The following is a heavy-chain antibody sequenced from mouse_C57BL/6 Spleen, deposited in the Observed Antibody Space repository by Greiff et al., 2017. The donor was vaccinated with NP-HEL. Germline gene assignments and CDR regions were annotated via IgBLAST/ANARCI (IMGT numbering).Heavy chain of an antibody. CDR2: ISGGGGNT. Sequence: DVMLVESGGGLVKPGGSLKLSCAASGFTFSSYTMSWVRQTPEKRLEWVATISGGGGNTYYPDSVKGRFTISRDNAKNTLYLQMSSLRSEDTALYYCARTPNVLYYFDYWGQGTTLTVSS. V-gene: IGHV5-9*01. CDR1: GFTFSSYT. CDR3: ARTPNVLYYFDY. J-gene: IGHJ2*01.